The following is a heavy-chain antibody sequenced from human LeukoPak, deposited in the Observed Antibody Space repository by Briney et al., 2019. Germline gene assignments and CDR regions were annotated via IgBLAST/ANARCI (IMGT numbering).Heavy chain of an antibody. V-gene: IGHV3-48*01. CDR2: ISSSSSTI. D-gene: IGHD2-8*01. Sequence: PGGSLRLSCAASGFTFSSYSMNWVRQAPGKGLDWVSYISSSSSTIYYADSVKGRFTISRDNAKNSLYLQMNSLRAEDTAVYYCARGMYYYYYGMDVWGQGTTVTVSS. J-gene: IGHJ6*02. CDR1: GFTFSSYS. CDR3: ARGMYYYYYGMDV.